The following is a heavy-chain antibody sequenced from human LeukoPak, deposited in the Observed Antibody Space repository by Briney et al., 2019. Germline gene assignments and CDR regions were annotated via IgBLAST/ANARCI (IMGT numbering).Heavy chain of an antibody. V-gene: IGHV1-8*01. CDR2: MNPNSGNT. D-gene: IGHD3-10*01. J-gene: IGHJ4*02. CDR1: GYTFTSYD. Sequence: ASVKLSCKASGYTFTSYDINWVRQATGQGPEWMGWMNPNSGNTGYAQQFQGRATMTRTTSTSTAYMELSSLRSDDTAVCYCARGWFGQLLQDYWGQGTLVTVSS. CDR3: ARGWFGQLLQDY.